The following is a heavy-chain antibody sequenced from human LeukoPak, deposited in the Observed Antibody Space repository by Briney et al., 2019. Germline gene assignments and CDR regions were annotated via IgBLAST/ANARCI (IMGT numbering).Heavy chain of an antibody. CDR2: IYYSGST. D-gene: IGHD4-17*01. CDR1: GGSTSSYY. V-gene: IGHV4-59*01. J-gene: IGHJ4*02. CDR3: ARGVTTYGY. Sequence: SETLSLTCTVSGGSTSSYYWSWIRRPPGKGLEWIGYIYYSGSTNYNPSLKSRVTISVDTSKNQFSLKLSSVTAADTAVYYCARGVTTYGYWGQGTLVTVSS.